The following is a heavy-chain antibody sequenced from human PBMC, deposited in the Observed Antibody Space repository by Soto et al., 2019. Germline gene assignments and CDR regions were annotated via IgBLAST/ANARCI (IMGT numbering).Heavy chain of an antibody. J-gene: IGHJ5*02. Sequence: SETLSLTCTVSGGSISSYYWSWIRQPPGKGLEWIGYIYYSGSTNYNPSLKSRVTISVDTSKNQFSLKLSSVTAADTAVYYCARDLDHGYCSGGSCPAGFDPWGQGTLVT. D-gene: IGHD2-15*01. CDR1: GGSISSYY. V-gene: IGHV4-59*01. CDR3: ARDLDHGYCSGGSCPAGFDP. CDR2: IYYSGST.